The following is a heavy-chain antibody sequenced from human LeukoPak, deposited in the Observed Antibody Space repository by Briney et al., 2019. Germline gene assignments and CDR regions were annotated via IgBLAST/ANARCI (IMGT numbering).Heavy chain of an antibody. CDR2: IYYSGST. J-gene: IGHJ4*02. CDR3: ARGTYYYDSSGYWDY. CDR1: GGSISSYY. Sequence: SETLSLTCTVSGGSISSYYWSWIRQPPGKGLEWIGYIYYSGSTNYNPSLKSRVTISVDTSKNQFSLKLSSVTAADTAVYYCARGTYYYDSSGYWDYWGQGTLVTVSS. D-gene: IGHD3-22*01. V-gene: IGHV4-59*01.